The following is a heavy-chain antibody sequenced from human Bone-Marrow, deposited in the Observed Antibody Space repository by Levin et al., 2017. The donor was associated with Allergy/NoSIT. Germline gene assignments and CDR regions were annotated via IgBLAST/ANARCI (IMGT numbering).Heavy chain of an antibody. D-gene: IGHD3-3*01. CDR2: ISSSSSYT. CDR1: GFTFSDYY. CDR3: ARVYYDFWSGYYGRTANWFDP. Sequence: GGSLRLSCAASGFTFSDYYMSWIRQAPGKGLECVSYISSSSSYTNYADSVKGRFTISRDNAKNSLYLQMNSLRAEDTAVYYCARVYYDFWSGYYGRTANWFDPWGQGTLVTVSS. J-gene: IGHJ5*02. V-gene: IGHV3-11*06.